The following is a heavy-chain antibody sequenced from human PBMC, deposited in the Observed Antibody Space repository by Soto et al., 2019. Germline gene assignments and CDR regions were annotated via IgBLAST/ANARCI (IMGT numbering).Heavy chain of an antibody. V-gene: IGHV1-69*01. J-gene: IGHJ6*02. CDR2: IIPIFGTE. Sequence: QVQLVQSGAEVKKPGSSVKVSCKVSGGTFSSHSINWVRQAPGQGPEWMGGIIPIFGTENYAQKFQGRVTITADESTSTAYMELSSLTSEDTALYYCSTSVYCSTTRCYYYYGLDVWGQGTTVIV. D-gene: IGHD2-2*01. CDR1: GGTFSSHS. CDR3: STSVYCSTTRCYYYYGLDV.